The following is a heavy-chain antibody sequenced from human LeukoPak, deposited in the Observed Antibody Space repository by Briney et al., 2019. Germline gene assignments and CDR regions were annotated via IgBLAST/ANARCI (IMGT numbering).Heavy chain of an antibody. D-gene: IGHD1-26*01. Sequence: SETLSLTCAVSGGSISSGGYSWSWIRQPPGKGLEWIGYIYHSGSTYYNPSLKSRVTISVDRSKNQFSLKLSSVTAADTAVCYCARYPGVGATAAISAFDIWGQGTMVTVSS. CDR2: IYHSGST. CDR1: GGSISSGGYS. CDR3: ARYPGVGATAAISAFDI. V-gene: IGHV4-30-2*01. J-gene: IGHJ3*02.